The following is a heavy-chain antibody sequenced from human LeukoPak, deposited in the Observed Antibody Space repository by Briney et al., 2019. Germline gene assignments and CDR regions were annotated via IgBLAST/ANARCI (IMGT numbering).Heavy chain of an antibody. D-gene: IGHD3-10*01. J-gene: IGHJ6*02. CDR1: GGSISSYY. CDR3: ARDGPLWFGESYGMDV. V-gene: IGHV4-59*01. CDR2: IYYSGST. Sequence: SETLSLTCTVSGGSISSYYWSWIRQPPGKGLEWIGYIYYSGSTNYNPSLKSRVTISVDTSKKQFSLKLSSVTAADTAVYYCARDGPLWFGESYGMDVWGQGTTVTVSS.